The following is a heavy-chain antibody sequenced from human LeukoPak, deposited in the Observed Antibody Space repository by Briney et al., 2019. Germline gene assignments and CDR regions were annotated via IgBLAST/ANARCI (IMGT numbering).Heavy chain of an antibody. V-gene: IGHV3-30*02. CDR1: GFTFSSYG. CDR3: AKDRTMVRGVIITFGY. CDR2: IRYGGSNK. D-gene: IGHD3-10*01. J-gene: IGHJ4*02. Sequence: GGSLRLSCAASGFTFSSYGMHWVRQAPGKGLEWVAFIRYGGSNKYYADSVKGRFTISRDNSKNTLYLQMNSLRAEDTAVYYCAKDRTMVRGVIITFGYWGQGTLVTVSS.